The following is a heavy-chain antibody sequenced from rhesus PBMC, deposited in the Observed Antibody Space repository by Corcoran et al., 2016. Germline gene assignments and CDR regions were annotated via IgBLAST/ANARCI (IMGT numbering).Heavy chain of an antibody. V-gene: IGHV4S10*01. Sequence: QVQLQESGPGVVKPSETLSLTCAVSGGSISDSYRWSWIRQPPGKGLEWIGYIYGTSTSTNYKPPLKSRVTISKDTSKNQFSLKLTSVTAADTAVYYCARALYYYSGTYYYYFDYWGQGVLVTVSS. CDR2: IYGTSTST. J-gene: IGHJ4*01. D-gene: IGHD3-16*01. CDR1: GGSISDSYR. CDR3: ARALYYYSGTYYYYFDY.